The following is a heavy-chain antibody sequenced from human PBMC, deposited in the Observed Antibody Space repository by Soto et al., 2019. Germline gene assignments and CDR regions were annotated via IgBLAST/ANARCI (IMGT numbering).Heavy chain of an antibody. Sequence: SVKVSCKASGVTFSSYAISWVRQAPGQGLEWMGGIIPIFGTANYAQKFQGRVTITADESTSTAYMELSSLRSEDTAVYYCASAGGTAMVIHRPCDAFDIWGQGTMVTVSS. CDR2: IIPIFGTA. J-gene: IGHJ3*02. D-gene: IGHD5-18*01. CDR1: GVTFSSYA. V-gene: IGHV1-69*13. CDR3: ASAGGTAMVIHRPCDAFDI.